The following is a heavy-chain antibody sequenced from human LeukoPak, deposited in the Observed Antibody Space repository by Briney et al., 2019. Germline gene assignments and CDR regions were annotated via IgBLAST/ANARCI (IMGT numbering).Heavy chain of an antibody. CDR2: IYYSGST. CDR3: ARHGVTTANDY. D-gene: IGHD4-17*01. J-gene: IGHJ4*02. Sequence: PSETLSLTCIVSGGSISSSGYYWDWIRQPPGKGLEWIGSIYYSGSTYYNPSLKSRVTISVDTSKNQFSLKLSSVTAADTAVYYCARHGVTTANDYWGQGTLVTVSS. V-gene: IGHV4-39*01. CDR1: GGSISSSGYY.